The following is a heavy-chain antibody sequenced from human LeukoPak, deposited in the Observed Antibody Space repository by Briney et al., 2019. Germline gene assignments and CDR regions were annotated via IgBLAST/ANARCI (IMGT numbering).Heavy chain of an antibody. CDR3: AKSTAVAVYYSDY. D-gene: IGHD6-19*01. V-gene: IGHV3-23*01. CDR1: GFTFSSYA. CDR2: ISDSGGST. Sequence: PGGSLRLSCIVSGFTFSSYAMSWVRQAPGKGLEWVSTISDSGGSTYYADSVKGRFTISRDNSRTTLYLQMNNLRAEDTAVYYCAKSTAVAVYYSDYWGQGTLVTVSS. J-gene: IGHJ4*02.